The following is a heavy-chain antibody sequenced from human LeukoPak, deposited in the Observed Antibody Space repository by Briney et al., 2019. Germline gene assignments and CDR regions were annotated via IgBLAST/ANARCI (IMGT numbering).Heavy chain of an antibody. Sequence: ASVKVSCKASGYTFTSYDINWVRQATGQGPEWMGWISAYNGDTRYAQHLQGRVSLTTDLSTGTAFMELRSLTSDDTALYYCARDTALIRTPGGPDSWGQGALVTVSS. CDR3: ARDTALIRTPGGPDS. CDR2: ISAYNGDT. J-gene: IGHJ5*02. CDR1: GYTFTSYD. D-gene: IGHD2-8*02. V-gene: IGHV1-18*01.